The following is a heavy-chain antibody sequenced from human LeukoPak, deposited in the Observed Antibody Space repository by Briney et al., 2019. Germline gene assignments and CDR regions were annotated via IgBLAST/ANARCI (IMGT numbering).Heavy chain of an antibody. V-gene: IGHV3-21*01. CDR2: ISTSTTYI. Sequence: KTGGSLRLSCAASGFTFSSYSMNWVRQAPGKGLEWVSSISTSTTYIYYADSEKGRFTISRDNAKNSLYLQMSSLRAEDTAVYYCARARGTLVPAAKGDYWGQGTLVTVSS. CDR1: GFTFSSYS. D-gene: IGHD2-2*01. J-gene: IGHJ4*02. CDR3: ARARGTLVPAAKGDY.